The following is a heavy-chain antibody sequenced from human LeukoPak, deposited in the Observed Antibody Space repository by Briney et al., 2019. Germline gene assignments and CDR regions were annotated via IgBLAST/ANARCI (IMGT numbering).Heavy chain of an antibody. V-gene: IGHV4-39*07. CDR1: GGSISSSSYY. CDR3: AKGLNYYYYMDV. Sequence: SETLSLTCTVSGGSISSSSYYWGWIRQPPGKGLEWIGSIYYSGSTYYKPSLKSRVTISVDTSKNQFSLKLSSVTAADTAVYYCAKGLNYYYYMDVWGKGTTVTVSS. CDR2: IYYSGST. J-gene: IGHJ6*03.